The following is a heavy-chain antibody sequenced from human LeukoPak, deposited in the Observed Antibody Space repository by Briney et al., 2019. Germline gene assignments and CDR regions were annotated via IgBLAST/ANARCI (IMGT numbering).Heavy chain of an antibody. CDR1: GYTFTSYF. D-gene: IGHD4-23*01. V-gene: IGHV1-46*01. J-gene: IGHJ4*02. CDR2: INTSGGST. CDR3: ATAKFGGNSYFDY. Sequence: ASVKVSCKASGYTFTSYFIHWGRQAPGQGLEWMGIINTSGGSTNYAQKFQGRVTMTRDKSARTVSVERSSLRSEDTAVYSCATAKFGGNSYFDYWGQGTLVTVSS.